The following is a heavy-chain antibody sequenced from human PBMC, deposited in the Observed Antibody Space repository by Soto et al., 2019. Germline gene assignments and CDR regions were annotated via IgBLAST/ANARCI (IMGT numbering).Heavy chain of an antibody. CDR1: GFTFSSNS. Sequence: LRLSCAASGFTFSSNSMNWVRQAPGKGLEWVSSISSSSSYIYFADSVKGRFTISRDNAKTSLYLQMTSLRAEDTAVYYCGRGRGDVVVVAAAPYCYYGMDVWGQWSRVTIAS. CDR3: GRGRGDVVVVAAAPYCYYGMDV. J-gene: IGHJ6*02. D-gene: IGHD2-15*01. CDR2: ISSSSSYI. V-gene: IGHV3-21*01.